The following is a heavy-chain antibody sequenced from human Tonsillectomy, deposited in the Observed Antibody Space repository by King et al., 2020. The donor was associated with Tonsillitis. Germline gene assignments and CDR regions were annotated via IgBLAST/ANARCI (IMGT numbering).Heavy chain of an antibody. J-gene: IGHJ4*02. CDR3: ASGVYF. CDR2: MDPSSGDA. CDR1: GYTFINYD. D-gene: IGHD3-16*01. Sequence: QLVQSGAEMKKPGASVKVSCKTSGYTFINYDINWVRQGTGQGLEWMGWMDPSSGDADYSQKFQGRVAMTRNTSISTAYMELRNLRSEDTAVYYCASGVYFWGQGTLVTVSS. V-gene: IGHV1-8*02.